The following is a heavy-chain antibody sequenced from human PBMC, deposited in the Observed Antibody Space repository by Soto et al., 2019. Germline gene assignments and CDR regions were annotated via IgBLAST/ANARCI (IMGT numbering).Heavy chain of an antibody. V-gene: IGHV5-10-1*01. CDR2: IDPSDSQT. J-gene: IGHJ5*02. D-gene: IGHD2-8*01. CDR1: GYSFADCW. Sequence: HGESLMISCTGSGYSFADCWITWVRQKPGKGLDWMGRIDPSDSQTYYSPSFRGHVTISVTKSITSVFLQWSSLRASDTAMYYCAGHRHDTDTGPNVQWCFVSWGQGTPDTVSS. CDR3: AGHRHDTDTGPNVQWCFVS.